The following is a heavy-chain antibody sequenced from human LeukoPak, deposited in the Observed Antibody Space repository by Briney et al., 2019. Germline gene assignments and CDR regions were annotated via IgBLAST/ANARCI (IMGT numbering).Heavy chain of an antibody. D-gene: IGHD3-22*01. CDR3: AKVAESSGWPNRPFDY. J-gene: IGHJ4*02. CDR2: ISTGGTPA. CDR1: GFTFSSYA. Sequence: SGGSLRLSCAASGFTFSSYAMSWVRQAPGKGLEWVSGISTGGTPAFYADSVKGRFTVSRDSSRNTLYLQMNSLRAEDTAVYYCAKVAESSGWPNRPFDYWGQGTLVTVSS. V-gene: IGHV3-23*01.